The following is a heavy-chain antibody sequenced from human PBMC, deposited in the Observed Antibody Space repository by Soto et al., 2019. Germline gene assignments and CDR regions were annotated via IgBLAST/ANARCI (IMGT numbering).Heavy chain of an antibody. J-gene: IGHJ4*02. CDR2: INQSGSI. CDR3: SQGAYLAY. V-gene: IGHV4-34*01. Sequence: QVQLYQWGAGLLKPSETLSLTCDVLGGSFSAYAWTWIRQSPGKGLEWIGEINQSGSINYNPSFKSRVTISLDTSKKQLSPKLTSVTAADTAVYYCSQGAYLAYWGQGTLVTVSS. CDR1: GGSFSAYA. D-gene: IGHD3-16*01.